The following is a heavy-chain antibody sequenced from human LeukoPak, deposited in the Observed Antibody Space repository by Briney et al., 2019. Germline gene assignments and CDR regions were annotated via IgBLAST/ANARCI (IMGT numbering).Heavy chain of an antibody. Sequence: PGGSLRLSCAASGFTFSDYYMSWIRQAPGKGLEWVSYISNSGNTIYYADSVKGRFTISRDNAKNSLYLQMNSLRVEDTAVYYCARAIGYTYGYAYWGQGTLVTVSS. D-gene: IGHD5-18*01. V-gene: IGHV3-11*04. CDR3: ARAIGYTYGYAY. J-gene: IGHJ4*02. CDR2: ISNSGNTI. CDR1: GFTFSDYY.